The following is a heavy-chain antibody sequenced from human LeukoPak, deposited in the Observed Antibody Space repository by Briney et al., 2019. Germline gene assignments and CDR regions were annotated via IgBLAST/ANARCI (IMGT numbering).Heavy chain of an antibody. J-gene: IGHJ4*02. D-gene: IGHD3-16*01. CDR3: APTAEAYTSWWKV. Sequence: ASVKVSCKASGYKFTDDYMHWVRQAPGQGLEFMGWINPDSGFTNYAQKFKGRVTMTRDTSISTAYLEVRSLTSDDTAVYYCAPTAEAYTSWWKVWGQGTLITVSS. CDR1: GYKFTDDY. CDR2: INPDSGFT. V-gene: IGHV1-2*02.